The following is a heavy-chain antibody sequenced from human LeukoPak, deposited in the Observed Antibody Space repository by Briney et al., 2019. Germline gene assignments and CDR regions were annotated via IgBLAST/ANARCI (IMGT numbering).Heavy chain of an antibody. Sequence: GRSLRLSCAASGFTFSSYGMHWVRQAPGKGLEWVAVISYDGSNKYYADSVKGRFTVSRDNSKNTLYLQMNSLRAEDTAVYYCAKDLAAYYDILTGYYDAGFDYWGQGTLVTVSS. CDR3: AKDLAAYYDILTGYYDAGFDY. CDR2: ISYDGSNK. J-gene: IGHJ4*02. V-gene: IGHV3-30*18. D-gene: IGHD3-9*01. CDR1: GFTFSSYG.